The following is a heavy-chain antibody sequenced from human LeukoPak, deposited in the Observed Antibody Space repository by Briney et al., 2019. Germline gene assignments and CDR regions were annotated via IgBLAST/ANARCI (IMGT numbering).Heavy chain of an antibody. CDR1: GFTFSNYW. CDR2: ISNSGGRT. V-gene: IGHV3-23*01. CDR3: AKSYNGYESKPDY. Sequence: GGSLRLSCAASGFTFSNYWMSWVRQAPGKGLEWVSSISNSGGRTFYTDSVKGRFTISRDNSKITLYLQMNSLRAEDTAVYYCAKSYNGYESKPDYWGQGTLVTVSS. J-gene: IGHJ4*02. D-gene: IGHD5-12*01.